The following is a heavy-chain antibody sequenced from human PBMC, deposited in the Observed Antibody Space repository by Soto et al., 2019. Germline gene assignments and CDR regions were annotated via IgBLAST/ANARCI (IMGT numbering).Heavy chain of an antibody. D-gene: IGHD1-26*01. J-gene: IGHJ4*02. V-gene: IGHV3-33*01. Sequence: QVQLVESGGGVVQPGRSLRLSCAASGLTFSSYGMHWVRQAPGKGLEWVAVIWSDGSNKYYADSVKGRFTISRDNSKNTLYLQMSSQRDEDTAMYYCGSAAGAYDNWGQGALVTVSS. CDR3: GSAAGAYDN. CDR1: GLTFSSYG. CDR2: IWSDGSNK.